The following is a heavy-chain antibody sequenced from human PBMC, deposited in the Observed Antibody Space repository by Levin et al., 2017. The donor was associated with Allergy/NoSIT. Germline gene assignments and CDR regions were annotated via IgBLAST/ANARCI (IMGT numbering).Heavy chain of an antibody. J-gene: IGHJ5*02. Sequence: GESLKISCKASGYTFISYWIGWVRQRPGKGLEWMGSIYPHDSDTNYSPSFQGQVTISVDKSINTAYLQWSSLAASDTAMYYCARRFGTYEFDPWGQGTLVTVSS. CDR1: GYTFISYW. CDR2: IYPHDSDT. CDR3: ARRFGTYEFDP. D-gene: IGHD3-3*01. V-gene: IGHV5-51*01.